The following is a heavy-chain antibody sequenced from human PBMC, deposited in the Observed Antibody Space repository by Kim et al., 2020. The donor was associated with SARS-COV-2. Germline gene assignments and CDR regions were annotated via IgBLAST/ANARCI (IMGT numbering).Heavy chain of an antibody. V-gene: IGHV3-30-3*01. Sequence: GGSLRLSCAASGFSFSTYAMHWVRQAPGKGLEWVAVISYDGNNKYYADSVKGRFTISRDNSKNTLYLQMDSLRAEDTAVYHCAADSSTWYSGRGTTFDYWGQGTLVTVSS. J-gene: IGHJ4*02. CDR1: GFSFSTYA. D-gene: IGHD6-13*01. CDR3: AADSSTWYSGRGTTFDY. CDR2: ISYDGNNK.